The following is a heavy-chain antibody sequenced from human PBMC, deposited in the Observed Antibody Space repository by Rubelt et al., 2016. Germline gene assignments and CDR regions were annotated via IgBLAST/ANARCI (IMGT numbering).Heavy chain of an antibody. CDR3: ARLGTIQNYHYYMDV. V-gene: IGHV4-31*03. CDR1: GDSISSGGFY. Sequence: QVQLQESGPGLVRPSQTLSLSCTVSGDSISSGGFYWSWIRQHPGKGLEWVAHIFYSGATYYTRSLKRRLTISVEEAKNQCSLKMSPVTAADSAVYYCARLGTIQNYHYYMDVWGTGTTVTVSS. CDR2: IFYSGAT. J-gene: IGHJ6*03. D-gene: IGHD7-27*01.